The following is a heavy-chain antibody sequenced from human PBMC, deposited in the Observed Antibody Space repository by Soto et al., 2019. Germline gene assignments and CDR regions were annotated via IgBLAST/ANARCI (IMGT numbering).Heavy chain of an antibody. CDR3: AKENGYSSSGFEFDY. J-gene: IGHJ4*02. V-gene: IGHV3-23*01. CDR2: ISGSGGST. CDR1: GFTFSSYA. D-gene: IGHD6-13*01. Sequence: EVQLLESGGGLVQPGGSLRLSCAASGFTFSSYAMSWVRQAPGKGLEWVSAISGSGGSTYYADSAKGRFTISRDNSKNTPYLQMNSLRAEDTAVYYCAKENGYSSSGFEFDYWGQGTLVTVSS.